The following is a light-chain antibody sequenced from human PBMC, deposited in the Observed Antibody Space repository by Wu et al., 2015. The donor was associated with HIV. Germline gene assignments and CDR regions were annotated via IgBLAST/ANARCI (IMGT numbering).Light chain of an antibody. Sequence: EIVLTQSPGTLSLSPGERATLSCRASQSVSSNYLAWYQQKPGQAPRLVIYGVSSRATGIPDRFSGSGSGTDFTLTISRLEPEDLAVFYCQQYGGSPPTFGQGTKVEIK. CDR3: QQYGGSPPT. V-gene: IGKV3-20*01. J-gene: IGKJ1*01. CDR2: GVS. CDR1: QSVSSNY.